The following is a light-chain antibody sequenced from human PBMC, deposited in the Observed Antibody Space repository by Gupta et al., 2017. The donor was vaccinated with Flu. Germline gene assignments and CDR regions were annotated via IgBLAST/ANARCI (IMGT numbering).Light chain of an antibody. CDR1: SSDVGGYNY. CDR2: DVT. Sequence: QSALTQPRSVSGSPGQSVTISCTGTSSDVGGYNYVSWYQRHPGKPPIVMIYDVTKRPSGVPDGCSGSKSGTTASLTISGLQAEDDAEYYCSSFAGSYTWVFGGGTKVTVL. J-gene: IGLJ3*02. V-gene: IGLV2-11*01. CDR3: SSFAGSYTWV.